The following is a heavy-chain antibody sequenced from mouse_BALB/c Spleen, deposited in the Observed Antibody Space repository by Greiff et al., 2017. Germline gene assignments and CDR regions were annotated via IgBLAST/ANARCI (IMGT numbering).Heavy chain of an antibody. Sequence: EVNVVESGPSLVKPSQTLSLTCSVTGDSITSGYWNWIRKFPGNKLEYMGYISYSGSTYYNPSLKSRISITRDTSKNQYYLQLNSVTTEDTATYYCARYYYGSSYYAMDYWGQGTSVTVSS. CDR2: ISYSGST. J-gene: IGHJ4*01. V-gene: IGHV3-8*02. CDR3: ARYYYGSSYYAMDY. D-gene: IGHD1-1*01. CDR1: GDSITSGY.